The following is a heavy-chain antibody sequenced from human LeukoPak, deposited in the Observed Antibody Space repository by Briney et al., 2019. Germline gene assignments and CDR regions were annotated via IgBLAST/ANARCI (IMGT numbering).Heavy chain of an antibody. Sequence: GGSLRLSCAASGFTFSSYSMNWVRQAPGKGLEWVSYISSSSSTIYYADSVKGRFSISRDNSKNTLYVQMTSLRADDSAVYYCAKDGAFFGSGTHYYFDYWGQGTLVTVSS. CDR3: AKDGAFFGSGTHYYFDY. CDR1: GFTFSSYS. V-gene: IGHV3-48*01. CDR2: ISSSSSTI. J-gene: IGHJ4*02. D-gene: IGHD3-10*01.